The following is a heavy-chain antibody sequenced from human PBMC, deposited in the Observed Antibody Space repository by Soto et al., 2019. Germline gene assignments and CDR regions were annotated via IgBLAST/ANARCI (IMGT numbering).Heavy chain of an antibody. D-gene: IGHD2-21*01. CDR3: AQALVFTVGDSFDI. CDR2: IYYSGNT. CDR1: GGSITTGGRY. V-gene: IGHV4-31*02. J-gene: IGHJ3*02. Sequence: QVRLQEWGPGLVKPSQTLSLKCSVSGGSITTGGRYWSWIRQLPGKGLEWIGDIYYSGNTYYNASLKSRVTVSVEAAKNQFSLKLSSVTAADTAVYYCAQALVFTVGDSFDIWGQGRLVTVSS.